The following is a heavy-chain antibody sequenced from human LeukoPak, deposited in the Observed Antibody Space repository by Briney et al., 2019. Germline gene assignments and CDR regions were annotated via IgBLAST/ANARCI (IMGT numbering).Heavy chain of an antibody. D-gene: IGHD4-17*01. V-gene: IGHV3-23*01. CDR1: GFSFRSYA. J-gene: IGHJ5*01. CDR2: IDDSGANT. CDR3: AKDGASRGDYHWFDS. Sequence: GGSLRLSCEASGFSFRSYAMTWVRQAPGKGLEWVSTIDDSGANTYHADSVKGRFTISRDNFRDALHLQMNSLRVEDTAVYYCAKDGASRGDYHWFDSWGQGTLVTVSS.